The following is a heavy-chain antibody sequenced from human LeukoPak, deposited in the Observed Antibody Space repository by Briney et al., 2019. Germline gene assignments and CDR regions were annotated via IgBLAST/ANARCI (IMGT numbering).Heavy chain of an antibody. CDR1: GGTFSSYA. J-gene: IGHJ3*02. Sequence: SVKVSCKASGGTFSSYAISWVRQAPRQGLEWMGGIIPIFGTANYAQKFQGRVTITADESTSTAYMELSSLRSEDTAVYYCARVKLGRELGGFDIWGQGTMVTVSP. V-gene: IGHV1-69*13. CDR3: ARVKLGRELGGFDI. D-gene: IGHD1-26*01. CDR2: IIPIFGTA.